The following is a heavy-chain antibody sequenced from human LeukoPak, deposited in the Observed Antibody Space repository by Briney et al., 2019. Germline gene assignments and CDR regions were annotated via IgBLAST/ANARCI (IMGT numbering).Heavy chain of an antibody. J-gene: IGHJ5*02. CDR2: FDPEDGET. V-gene: IGHV1-24*01. CDR3: AISVVPAANQYNWFDP. CDR1: GYTLTELS. D-gene: IGHD2-2*01. Sequence: ASVKVSCKGSGYTLTELSMHWVRQAPGKGLEWMGGFDPEDGETIYAQKFQGRVTMTEDTSTDTAYMELSSLRSEDTAVYYCAISVVPAANQYNWFDPWGQGTLVTVSS.